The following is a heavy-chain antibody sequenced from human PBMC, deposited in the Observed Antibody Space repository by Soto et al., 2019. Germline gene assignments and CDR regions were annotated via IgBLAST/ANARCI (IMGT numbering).Heavy chain of an antibody. V-gene: IGHV4-34*01. D-gene: IGHD2-2*01. CDR3: ARGECSSIYCFTRWALDI. CDR2: ISHSGST. CDR1: GGSFSGYY. J-gene: IGHJ3*02. Sequence: QVQLQQWGAGLLKPSETLSLTCAVHGGSFSGYYWTWIRQTPGKGLEWIGEISHSGSTNYNPSLKSRVTMSADPSKSQFSLNLTSGTAADSGVYYCARGECSSIYCFTRWALDIWGQGTVVTVSS.